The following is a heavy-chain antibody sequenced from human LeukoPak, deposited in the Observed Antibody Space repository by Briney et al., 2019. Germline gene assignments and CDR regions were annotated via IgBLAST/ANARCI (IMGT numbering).Heavy chain of an antibody. CDR3: ARDQRCSRFDGGCDQWYFDV. J-gene: IGHJ2*01. D-gene: IGHD5-12*01. CDR2: IYHSGFT. CDR1: GGSISGYY. Sequence: SETLSLTRTVSGGSISGYYWSWLRQPPGKGLEWIGYIYHSGFTDYNPSLRRRITIAVYPSRNQFSMKLTSATAADTAMYYCARDQRCSRFDGGCDQWYFDVWGRGSLVTVSS. V-gene: IGHV4-59*01.